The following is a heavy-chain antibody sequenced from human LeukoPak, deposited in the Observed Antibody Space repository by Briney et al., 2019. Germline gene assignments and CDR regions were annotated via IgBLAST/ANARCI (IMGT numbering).Heavy chain of an antibody. Sequence: GGSLRLSCEASGFTLNKYWMHWVRQAPGKGLVWVSRITGDGSDIAYTDSVKGRFTVSRDDAKNTLFLQMTSLRVEDTAIYYCARDAYTTTSNWLDPWGQGTLVTVSS. CDR3: ARDAYTTTSNWLDP. V-gene: IGHV3-74*01. J-gene: IGHJ5*02. CDR2: ITGDGSDI. CDR1: GFTLNKYW. D-gene: IGHD4-17*01.